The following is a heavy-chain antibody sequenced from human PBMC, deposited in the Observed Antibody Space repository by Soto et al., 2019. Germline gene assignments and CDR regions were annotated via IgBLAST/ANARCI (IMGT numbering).Heavy chain of an antibody. V-gene: IGHV3-33*01. CDR2: IWYDGSNK. Sequence: GGSLRLSCAASGFTFSSYGMHWVRQAPGKGLEWVAVIWYDGSNKYYADSVKGRFTISRDNSKNTLYLQMNSLRAEDTAVYYCARFYQGSGTFDYWGQGTLVTVSS. CDR3: ARFYQGSGTFDY. D-gene: IGHD3-10*01. J-gene: IGHJ4*02. CDR1: GFTFSSYG.